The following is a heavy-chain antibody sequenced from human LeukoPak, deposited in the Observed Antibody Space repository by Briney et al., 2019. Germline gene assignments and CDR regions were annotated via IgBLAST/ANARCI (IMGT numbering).Heavy chain of an antibody. Sequence: ASVKVSCKASGYTFTSYGISWVRQAPGQGLEWMGWISAYNGNTNYAQKLQGRVTMTTDTSTSTAYMELRSLRSDDTAVYYCARGLKPTWQQLVRGRYWFDPWGQGTLVTVSS. J-gene: IGHJ5*02. CDR2: ISAYNGNT. CDR1: GYTFTSYG. V-gene: IGHV1-18*01. CDR3: ARGLKPTWQQLVRGRYWFDP. D-gene: IGHD6-13*01.